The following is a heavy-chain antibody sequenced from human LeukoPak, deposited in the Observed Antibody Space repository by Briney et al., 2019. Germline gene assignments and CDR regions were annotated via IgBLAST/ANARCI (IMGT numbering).Heavy chain of an antibody. Sequence: GGALRPSCEVSEFPFSIYSMAWVRQPPGKGLEWVGNIKEDGSEINYVDSVKCRFTISRDNAKNTLFLQMNTLRVEDTAVDYCARDRGYSSFDYCGQGPLVTVTS. V-gene: IGHV3-7*01. CDR2: IKEDGSEI. D-gene: IGHD4-23*01. J-gene: IGHJ4*02. CDR1: EFPFSIYS. CDR3: ARDRGYSSFDY.